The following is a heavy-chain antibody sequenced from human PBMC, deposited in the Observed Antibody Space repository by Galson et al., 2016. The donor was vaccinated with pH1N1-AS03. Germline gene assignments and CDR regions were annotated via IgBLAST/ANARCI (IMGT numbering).Heavy chain of an antibody. CDR3: AKDRLTSLVVQGGFDH. D-gene: IGHD3-16*01. V-gene: IGHV3-23*01. J-gene: IGHJ4*02. CDR1: GLTFSSHV. Sequence: SLRLSCAASGLTFSSHVMAWVRQAPGKGLEWISSINDSGEATYYAESVKGRFTISRDNTDNTLYLQMDSLRAEDTAIYYCAKDRLTSLVVQGGFDHWGQGSLVTVSS. CDR2: INDSGEAT.